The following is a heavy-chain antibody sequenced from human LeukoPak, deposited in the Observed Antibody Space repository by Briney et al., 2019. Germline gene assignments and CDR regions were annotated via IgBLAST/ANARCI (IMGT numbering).Heavy chain of an antibody. CDR2: ITPIFGTA. V-gene: IGHV1-69*13. D-gene: IGHD5-18*01. CDR3: ARWLTAMVTGYYFDY. J-gene: IGHJ4*02. Sequence: GASVKVSCKASGGTFSSYAISWVRQAPGQGLEWMGGITPIFGTANYAQKFQGRVTITADESTSTAYMELSSLRSEDTAVYYCARWLTAMVTGYYFDYWGQGTLVTVSS. CDR1: GGTFSSYA.